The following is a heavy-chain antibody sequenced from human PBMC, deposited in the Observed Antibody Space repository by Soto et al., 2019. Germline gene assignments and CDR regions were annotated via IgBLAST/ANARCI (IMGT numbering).Heavy chain of an antibody. CDR2: INHSGST. V-gene: IGHV4-34*01. J-gene: IGHJ4*02. CDR3: ARSHPRVRGVPRAPATDY. CDR1: GGSFSGYY. D-gene: IGHD3-10*01. Sequence: QVQLQQWGAGLLKPSETLSLTCAVYGGSFSGYYWSWIRQPPGKGLEWIGEINHSGSTNYNPSLKSRATTSVDXXTXQSXLKRSSVTAAATAVYYCARSHPRVRGVPRAPATDYWGQGTLVTVSS.